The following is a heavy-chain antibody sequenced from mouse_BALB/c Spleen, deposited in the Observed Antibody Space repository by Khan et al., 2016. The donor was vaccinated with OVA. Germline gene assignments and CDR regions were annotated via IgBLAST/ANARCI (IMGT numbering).Heavy chain of an antibody. CDR1: GFSLTSYG. V-gene: IGHV2-3*01. D-gene: IGHD1-1*01. J-gene: IGHJ3*01. Sequence: QVQLKQSGPGLVAPSQSLSITCTVSGFSLTSYGVGWVRQPPGKGLEWLGVIWGDGSTNYHSALISRLNINKDNSKSQVFLKLNSLQTDDPATYYCARYYYGRAWFAYWGQGTLVTVSA. CDR3: ARYYYGRAWFAY. CDR2: IWGDGST.